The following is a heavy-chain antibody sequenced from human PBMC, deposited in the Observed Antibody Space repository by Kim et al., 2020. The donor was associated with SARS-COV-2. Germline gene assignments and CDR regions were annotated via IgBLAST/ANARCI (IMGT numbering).Heavy chain of an antibody. CDR1: GGSISSYY. V-gene: IGHV4-59*08. CDR3: ARHKSYYYYGMDV. CDR2: IYYSGST. Sequence: SETLSLTCTVSGGSISSYYWSWIRQPPGKGLEWIGYIYYSGSTNYNPSLKSRVTISVDTSKNQFSLKLSSVTAADTAVYYCARHKSYYYYGMDVWGQGTTVTVS. J-gene: IGHJ6*02.